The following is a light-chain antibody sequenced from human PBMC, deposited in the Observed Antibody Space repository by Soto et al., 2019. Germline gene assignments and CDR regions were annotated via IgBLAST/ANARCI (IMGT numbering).Light chain of an antibody. CDR2: DAS. Sequence: DIQMARAPCTVSASVSEVVAFTYRASQSISSWLAWYQQKPGKAPKLLIYDASTSESGVPSRFSGSGSRTEFTVSTSRLHRDDFATYYRQQYNSHSSFGPGTKVDIK. CDR1: QSISSW. V-gene: IGKV1-5*01. J-gene: IGKJ1*01. CDR3: QQYNSHSS.